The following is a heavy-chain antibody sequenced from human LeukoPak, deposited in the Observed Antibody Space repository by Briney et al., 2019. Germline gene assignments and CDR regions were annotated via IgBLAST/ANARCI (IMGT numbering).Heavy chain of an antibody. D-gene: IGHD3-10*01. V-gene: IGHV1-69*13. CDR2: IIPIFGTA. CDR3: ARSYYYGSGSYHPILIYYFDY. J-gene: IGHJ4*02. Sequence: SVKVSCKASGGTFISYAISWVRQAPGQGLEWMGGIIPIFGTANYAQKFQGRVTITADESTSTAYMELSSLRSEDTAVYYCARSYYYGSGSYHPILIYYFDYWGQGTLVTVSS. CDR1: GGTFISYA.